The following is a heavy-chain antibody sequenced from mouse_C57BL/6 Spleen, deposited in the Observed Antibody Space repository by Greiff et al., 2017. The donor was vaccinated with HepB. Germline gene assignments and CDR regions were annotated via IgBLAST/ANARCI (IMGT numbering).Heavy chain of an antibody. V-gene: IGHV1-69*01. J-gene: IGHJ2*01. CDR2: IDPSDSYT. CDR1: GYTFTSYW. CDR3: ASVDSSGFDY. D-gene: IGHD3-2*02. Sequence: QVQLQQPGAELVMPGASVKLSCKASGYTFTSYWMHWVKQRPGQGLEWIGEIDPSDSYTNYNQKFKGKSTLTVDKSSSTAYMQLSSLTSEDSAVYYCASVDSSGFDYWGQSTTLTVSS.